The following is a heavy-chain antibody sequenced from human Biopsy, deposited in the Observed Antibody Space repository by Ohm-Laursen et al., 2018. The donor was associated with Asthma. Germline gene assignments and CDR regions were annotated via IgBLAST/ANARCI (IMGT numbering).Heavy chain of an antibody. Sequence: GSLRLSCAASGFAFRDFNINWVRQAPGKGLQWIASINSAGSYIYYADSVKGRFTISRDNAKNSLFLQMNNLRAEDTAVYYCVRAYGGNFFSGAFDIWGQGTMVTVSS. CDR2: INSAGSYI. V-gene: IGHV3-21*01. D-gene: IGHD4-23*01. J-gene: IGHJ3*02. CDR3: VRAYGGNFFSGAFDI. CDR1: GFAFRDFN.